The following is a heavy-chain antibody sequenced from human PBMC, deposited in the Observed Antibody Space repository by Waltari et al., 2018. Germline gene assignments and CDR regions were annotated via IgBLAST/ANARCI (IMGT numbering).Heavy chain of an antibody. J-gene: IGHJ6*02. Sequence: QEQLVESGGGVVEPGGSMRLSLEASGFGFSDFPINWVRQAPGKGLEWVAVISYDGSNKHYADSVKGRFTISRDNSKNTLYLEMNSLRPEDKGMYYCAKGDSSTWTRMDVWGQGTTVTVSS. CDR1: GFGFSDFP. D-gene: IGHD6-13*01. CDR3: AKGDSSTWTRMDV. V-gene: IGHV3-30*18. CDR2: ISYDGSNK.